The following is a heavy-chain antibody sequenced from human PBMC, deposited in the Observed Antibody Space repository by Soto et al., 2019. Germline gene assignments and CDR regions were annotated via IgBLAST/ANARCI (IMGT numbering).Heavy chain of an antibody. CDR3: ARDITMVRGVNQINWFDP. V-gene: IGHV1-69*06. CDR1: GGTFRSYA. CDR2: IIPIFGTA. D-gene: IGHD3-10*01. Sequence: SVKVSGKASGGTFRSYAISWVLQAPGQGLEWMGGIIPIFGTANYAQKFQGRVTITADKSTSTAYMELSSLRSEDTAVYYCARDITMVRGVNQINWFDPWGQGTLVTVSS. J-gene: IGHJ5*02.